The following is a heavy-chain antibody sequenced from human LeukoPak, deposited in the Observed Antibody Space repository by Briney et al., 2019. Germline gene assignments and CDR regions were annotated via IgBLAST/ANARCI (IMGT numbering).Heavy chain of an antibody. CDR2: INSDGSST. V-gene: IGHV3-74*01. D-gene: IGHD3-22*01. CDR1: GFTFSSYW. CDR3: ARTTYYYDSSGYHYLDY. J-gene: IGHJ4*02. Sequence: PGGSLRLSCAASGFTFSSYWMHWVRQAPGKGLVWVSRINSDGSSTSYADSVKGRFTISRDNAKNTLYLQMNSLRAEDTAVYYCARTTYYYDSSGYHYLDYWGQGTLVTVSS.